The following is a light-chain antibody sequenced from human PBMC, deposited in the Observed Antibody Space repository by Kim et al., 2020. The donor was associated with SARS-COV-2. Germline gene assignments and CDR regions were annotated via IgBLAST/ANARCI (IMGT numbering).Light chain of an antibody. J-gene: IGLJ1*01. CDR3: CSYAGSYTLYV. CDR2: DVS. CDR1: SSDVGGYNY. V-gene: IGLV2-11*01. Sequence: QPVSISYTGTSSDVGGYNYGSWYQQHPGKAPELMIYDVSKRHSGVPDRCSVSKSGNTASLTISGLQAEDEADYYCCSYAGSYTLYVFGTGTKVTVL.